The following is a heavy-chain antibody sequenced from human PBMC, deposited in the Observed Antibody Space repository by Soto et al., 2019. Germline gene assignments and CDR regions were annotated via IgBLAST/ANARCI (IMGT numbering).Heavy chain of an antibody. Sequence: QVQLVQSGAEVKKPGASVKVSCKASGYTFTSYGISWVRQAPGQGLEWMGWISAYNGNTNYAQKLQGRVTMTTDTSTSTAYMELRSLRSDDTAVDYCARPLDGYCSSTSCYTACDYWGQGTLVTVSS. D-gene: IGHD2-2*02. CDR3: ARPLDGYCSSTSCYTACDY. CDR1: GYTFTSYG. V-gene: IGHV1-18*01. J-gene: IGHJ4*02. CDR2: ISAYNGNT.